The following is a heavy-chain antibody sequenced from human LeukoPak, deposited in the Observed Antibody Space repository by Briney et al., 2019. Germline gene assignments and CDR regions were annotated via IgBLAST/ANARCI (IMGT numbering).Heavy chain of an antibody. CDR3: ASSYYYDSSGFYYYYGMDV. CDR1: GGTFSSYA. J-gene: IGHJ6*02. Sequence: GASVKVSCKASGGTFSSYAISWVRQAPGQGLEWMGRIIPILGIANYAQKFQGRVTITADKSTSTAYMELSSLRPEDTAVYYCASSYYYDSSGFYYYYGMDVWGQGTTVTVSS. V-gene: IGHV1-69*04. D-gene: IGHD3-22*01. CDR2: IIPILGIA.